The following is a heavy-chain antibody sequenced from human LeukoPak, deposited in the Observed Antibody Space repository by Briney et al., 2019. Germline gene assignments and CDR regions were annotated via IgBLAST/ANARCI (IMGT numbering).Heavy chain of an antibody. CDR2: FSYTGSP. CDR3: ARGPETLRFDY. J-gene: IGHJ4*02. V-gene: IGHV4-31*03. CDR1: GGSISSVGYY. Sequence: SETLSLTCTVSGGSISSVGYYWSWIRQHPGKGLEWIGYFSYTGSPYYNPSLRSRVTISVDTSKNQFSLKLSSGTAADTALYYCARGPETLRFDYWGQGTLATASS. D-gene: IGHD4-23*01.